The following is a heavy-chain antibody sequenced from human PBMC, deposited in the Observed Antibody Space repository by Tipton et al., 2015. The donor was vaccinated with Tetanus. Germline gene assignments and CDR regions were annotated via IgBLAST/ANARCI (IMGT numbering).Heavy chain of an antibody. CDR3: ARVSDGGYSP. CDR1: GFTFSTYG. D-gene: IGHD1-26*01. V-gene: IGHV3-7*03. CDR2: IKHDGSTK. Sequence: QLVQSGGGIVQPGRSLRLSCAASGFTFSTYGMTWVRQAPGKGLEWVANIKHDGSTKSYVDSVKGRFTISRDNGNNSLCLQMNNLRAEDTAVYYCARVSDGGYSPWGQGTLVTVSS. J-gene: IGHJ5*02.